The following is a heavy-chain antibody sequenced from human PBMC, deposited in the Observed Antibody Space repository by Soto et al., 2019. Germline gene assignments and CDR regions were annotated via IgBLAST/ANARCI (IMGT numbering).Heavy chain of an antibody. J-gene: IGHJ5*02. CDR1: GNTFTNFG. D-gene: IGHD2-2*01. CDR2: ISAYTDDP. V-gene: IGHV1-18*01. CDR3: ARVIPGAEAWFDP. Sequence: ASVKVSCKASGNTFTNFGVTWVRQAPGQGLEWMGWISAYTDDPNYAQKFQGRVAMTIDTSTSTAYLDLRSLTSDDTAVYYCARVIPGAEAWFDPWGQGTLVTVSS.